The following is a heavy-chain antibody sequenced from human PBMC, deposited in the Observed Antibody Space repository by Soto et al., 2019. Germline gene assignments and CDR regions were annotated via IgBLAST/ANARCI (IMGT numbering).Heavy chain of an antibody. CDR3: EKYSSGWYFDY. D-gene: IGHD6-19*01. J-gene: IGHJ4*02. CDR1: GGSISSGGYY. CDR2: IYYSGST. V-gene: IGHV4-31*03. Sequence: PSETLSLTCTVSGGSISSGGYYWSWIRQHPGKGLEWIGYIYYSGSTYYNPSLKSRVTISVDTSKNQFSLKLSSVTAADTAVYYCEKYSSGWYFDYWGQGTLVTVSS.